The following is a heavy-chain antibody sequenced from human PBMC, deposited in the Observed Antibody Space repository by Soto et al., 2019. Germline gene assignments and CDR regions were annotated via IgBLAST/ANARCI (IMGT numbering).Heavy chain of an antibody. Sequence: SETLSLTCAVSGYSISSGYYWGWVRQPPGQGPEWIGTIYHNGRTDYNPSLKSRVTISVDTSKNHFSLKLSSVTPADTAVYYCARARFCTSTSCYHYFDFWGQGTLVTVSS. V-gene: IGHV4-38-2*01. D-gene: IGHD2-2*01. J-gene: IGHJ4*02. CDR2: IYHNGRT. CDR1: GYSISSGYY. CDR3: ARARFCTSTSCYHYFDF.